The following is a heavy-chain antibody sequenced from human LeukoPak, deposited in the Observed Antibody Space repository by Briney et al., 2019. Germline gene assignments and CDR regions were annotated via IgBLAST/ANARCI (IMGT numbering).Heavy chain of an antibody. D-gene: IGHD3-10*01. V-gene: IGHV4-59*08. CDR1: GASISNFY. Sequence: SETLSLTCTVSGASISNFYWSWIRQPPGKGLEWIGYIYYSGSTNYNPSLKSRVTISVDTSKNQFSLKLSSVTAADTAVYYCARRSRGVITFDYWGQGTLVTVSS. J-gene: IGHJ4*02. CDR3: ARRSRGVITFDY. CDR2: IYYSGST.